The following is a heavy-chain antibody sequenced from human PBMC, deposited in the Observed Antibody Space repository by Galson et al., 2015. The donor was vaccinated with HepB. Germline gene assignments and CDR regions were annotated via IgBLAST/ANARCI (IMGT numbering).Heavy chain of an antibody. J-gene: IGHJ4*02. CDR3: AKGPDGRILVTDVSD. CDR2: VSGTTGIT. CDR1: GFTFSNYP. V-gene: IGHV3-23*01. D-gene: IGHD2-21*02. Sequence: SLRLSCAASGFTFSNYPMSWVRQAPGKGLEWVSSVSGTTGITNYADSVKGRFTISRDNSKNTLDLQMNSLRVEDTAIYYCAKGPDGRILVTDVSDWGQGTLVTVSS.